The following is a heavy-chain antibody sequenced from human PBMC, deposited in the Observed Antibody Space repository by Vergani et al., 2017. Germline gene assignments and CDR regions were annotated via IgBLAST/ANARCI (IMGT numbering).Heavy chain of an antibody. D-gene: IGHD3-10*01. CDR2: IRRRSELYAT. Sequence: EVQLMESGGGWAQPGGSLRLSCAASGFVFSESPIHWVRQVPGKGLEWLGHIRRRSELYATAYGPSLIGRATISRDDSTNTAYLQLSSLGTDDTAIYFCAAQTQSCHDYWGQGPLVAVSS. J-gene: IGHJ4*02. V-gene: IGHV3-73*01. CDR3: AAQTQSCHDY. CDR1: GFVFSESP.